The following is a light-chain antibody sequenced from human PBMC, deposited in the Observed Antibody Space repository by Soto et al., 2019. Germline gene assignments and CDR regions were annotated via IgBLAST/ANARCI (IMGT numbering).Light chain of an antibody. V-gene: IGKV1-5*01. J-gene: IGKJ5*01. CDR3: QQYNSYSYT. CDR1: QGISTY. CDR2: DAS. Sequence: IQMTQSPSSLSASVGDRVTITCRASQGISTYLNWYQQKPGKAPKLLIYDASSLESGVPSRFSGSGSGTEFTLTISSLQPDDFATYYCQQYNSYSYTFGQGTRLEI.